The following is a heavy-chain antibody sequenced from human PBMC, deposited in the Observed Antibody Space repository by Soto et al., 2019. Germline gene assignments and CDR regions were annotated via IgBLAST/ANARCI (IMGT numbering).Heavy chain of an antibody. J-gene: IGHJ6*02. Sequence: SETLSLTCAVSGVSISSGGYSWSWIRQPPGKGLEWIGYIFHSGSPYYNPSLKSRVTISVDRSKNQFSLKLSSVTAADTAVYYCARAHYGDYGYGMDVWGQGTTVTSP. CDR2: IFHSGSP. D-gene: IGHD4-17*01. V-gene: IGHV4-30-2*01. CDR1: GVSISSGGYS. CDR3: ARAHYGDYGYGMDV.